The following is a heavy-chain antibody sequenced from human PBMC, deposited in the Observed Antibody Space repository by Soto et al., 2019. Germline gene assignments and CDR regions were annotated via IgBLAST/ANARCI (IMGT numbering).Heavy chain of an antibody. CDR3: ASNSHGSGSYYKSYYYGMDV. V-gene: IGHV5-51*01. D-gene: IGHD3-10*01. J-gene: IGHJ6*02. CDR1: GYSFTSYW. Sequence: GESLKISCKGSGYSFTSYWIGWVRQMPGKGLEWMGIIYPGDSDTRYSPSFQGQVTISADKSISTAYLQWSSLKASDTAMYYCASNSHGSGSYYKSYYYGMDVWGQGTTVTVSS. CDR2: IYPGDSDT.